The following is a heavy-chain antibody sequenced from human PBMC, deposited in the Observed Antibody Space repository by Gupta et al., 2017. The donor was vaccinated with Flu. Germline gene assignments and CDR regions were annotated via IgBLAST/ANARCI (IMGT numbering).Heavy chain of an antibody. J-gene: IGHJ4*02. CDR3: ARDPHYYDSSGLFDY. D-gene: IGHD3-22*01. CDR1: GFTFSSYG. Sequence: QVQLVESGGGVVQPGRSLRLSCAASGFTFSSYGMHWVRQAPGKGLEGVAVIWYDGSNNDYADAVKGRFTISRENSKNTLDRQMNSMRAEETAVYYCARDPHYYDSSGLFDYGGQGTLVTVSS. CDR2: IWYDGSNN. V-gene: IGHV3-33*01.